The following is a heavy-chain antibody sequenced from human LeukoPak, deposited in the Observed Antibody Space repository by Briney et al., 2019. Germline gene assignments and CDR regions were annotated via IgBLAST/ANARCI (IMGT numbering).Heavy chain of an antibody. Sequence: PGRSLRLSCAASGFTFNSYAMHWVRQAPGKGLEWVSGISWNSGTIDYADSVRGRFTISRDNANKSLYLQMNSLTAEDSAIYYCGKARDRGLYSSSCFDFWGRGTQVTVSS. CDR2: ISWNSGTI. V-gene: IGHV3-9*01. CDR3: GKARDRGLYSSSCFDF. J-gene: IGHJ2*01. D-gene: IGHD6-19*01. CDR1: GFTFNSYA.